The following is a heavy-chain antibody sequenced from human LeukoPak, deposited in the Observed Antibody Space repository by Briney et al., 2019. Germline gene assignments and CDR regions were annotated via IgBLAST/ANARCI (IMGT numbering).Heavy chain of an antibody. V-gene: IGHV3-30*18. D-gene: IGHD6-19*01. CDR2: ISYDGSNK. Sequence: HPGGSLRLSCAASGFTFSSYGMHWVRQAPGKGLEWVAVISYDGSNKYYADSVKGRFTISRDNSKNTLYLQMNSLRAEDTAVYYCAKDSRYSSGWEYYYYYYGMDVWGQGTTVTVSS. CDR3: AKDSRYSSGWEYYYYYYGMDV. CDR1: GFTFSSYG. J-gene: IGHJ6*02.